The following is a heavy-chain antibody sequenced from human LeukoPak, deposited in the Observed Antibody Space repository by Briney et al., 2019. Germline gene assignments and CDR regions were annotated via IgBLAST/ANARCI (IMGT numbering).Heavy chain of an antibody. D-gene: IGHD2-2*01. V-gene: IGHV3-11*01. CDR3: ARGLPATLLDY. CDR2: ISSSDTTI. J-gene: IGHJ4*02. CDR1: GFTFSDYY. Sequence: GGSLRLSCVASGFTFSDYYMSWIRQAPGKGLEWVSYISSSDTTIYYADSVKGRFTISRDNAKNSLYLQMNSLRVEDTAVYYCARGLPATLLDYWGQGTLVTVSS.